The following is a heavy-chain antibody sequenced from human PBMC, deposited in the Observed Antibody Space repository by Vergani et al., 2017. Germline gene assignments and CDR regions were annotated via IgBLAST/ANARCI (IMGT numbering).Heavy chain of an antibody. Sequence: VQLVESGGGLVKPGGSLRLSCAASGFTFSSYSMNWVRQAPGKGLEWVSSITSSSSYIYYADSVKGRFTISRDNAKNSLSLQMNSLRAEDTAVYYCARALLWHFDYWGQGTLVTVSS. D-gene: IGHD3-10*01. CDR3: ARALLWHFDY. CDR2: ITSSSSYI. V-gene: IGHV3-21*01. J-gene: IGHJ4*02. CDR1: GFTFSSYS.